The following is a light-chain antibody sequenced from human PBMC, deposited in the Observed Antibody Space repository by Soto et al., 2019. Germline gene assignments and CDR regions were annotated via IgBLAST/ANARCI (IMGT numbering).Light chain of an antibody. CDR2: RNN. J-gene: IGLJ1*01. CDR1: SSNIGSDY. Sequence: QSVLTQPPSASGTPGQRVTISCSGSSSNIGSDYVYWYQQFPGTAPKLLIYRNNRRPSGVPVRFSGSKSGTSASLAVSGLRSEDEADYYCAAWDDSLSGYVFGTGTKVTVL. CDR3: AAWDDSLSGYV. V-gene: IGLV1-47*01.